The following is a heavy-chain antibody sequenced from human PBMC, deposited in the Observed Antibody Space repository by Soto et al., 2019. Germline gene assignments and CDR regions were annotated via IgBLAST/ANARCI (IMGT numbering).Heavy chain of an antibody. D-gene: IGHD2-2*02. V-gene: IGHV3-23*01. J-gene: IGHJ4*01. Sequence: GGSLRLSCVASGFTFSSYAMSWVRQAPGKGLQWVSAVSPSGDITYYADSVKGRFAISRDDSKNMVYLQMNSLKTEDTAVYYCTTDSYITIVTVRFYYWGHGTLVTVPQ. CDR3: TTDSYITIVTVRFYY. CDR2: VSPSGDIT. CDR1: GFTFSSYA.